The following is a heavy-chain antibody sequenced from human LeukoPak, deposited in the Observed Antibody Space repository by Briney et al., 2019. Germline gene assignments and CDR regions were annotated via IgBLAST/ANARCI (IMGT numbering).Heavy chain of an antibody. D-gene: IGHD1-26*01. CDR2: VSYSGTT. CDR3: ARGQLPYFDY. Sequence: SETLSLTCTVSSGSISSASTSNYYWTWVRQPPGKGLEWIGYVSYSGTTNYNPSLRSRITMSVDTSKNQFSLKLSSVTAADTAVYYCARGQLPYFDYWGQGTLVTVSS. V-gene: IGHV4-61*01. CDR1: SGSISSASTSNYY. J-gene: IGHJ4*02.